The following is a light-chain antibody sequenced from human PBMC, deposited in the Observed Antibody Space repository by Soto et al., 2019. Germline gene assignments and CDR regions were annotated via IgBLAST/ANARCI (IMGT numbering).Light chain of an antibody. CDR2: GTS. J-gene: IGKJ5*01. CDR1: QSVSRN. V-gene: IGKV3-15*01. CDR3: QQRANWPLTT. Sequence: IVMTQSPATLSVSPGDRATLSCRASQSVSRNLAWYQQKPGQAPSLLIYGTSTRATGIPSRFSGSGSGTEFTLTISSLQSEDFAVYYCQQRANWPLTTFGHGTRLEIK.